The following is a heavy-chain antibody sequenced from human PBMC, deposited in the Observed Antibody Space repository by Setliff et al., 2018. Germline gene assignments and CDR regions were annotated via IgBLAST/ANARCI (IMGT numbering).Heavy chain of an antibody. CDR3: AKAQYSGSYHWFDP. CDR2: FDPEDGET. D-gene: IGHD1-26*01. CDR1: GYTLTELS. J-gene: IGHJ5*02. Sequence: KVSCKVSGYTLTELSMHWVRQAPGKGLEWMGGFDPEDGETIYAQKFQGRVTMTEDTSTDTAYMELSSLRSEDTAVDYCAKAQYSGSYHWFDPWGQGTLVTVSS. V-gene: IGHV1-24*01.